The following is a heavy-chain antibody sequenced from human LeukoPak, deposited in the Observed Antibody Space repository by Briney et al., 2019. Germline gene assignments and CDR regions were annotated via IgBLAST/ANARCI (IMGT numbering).Heavy chain of an antibody. CDR1: GFSLITRAVG. Sequence: SGPTLVNPTQTLTLTCTFSGFSLITRAVGVAWIRQPPGKALEWLALIYGNDDKRYSPSLKSRLTITKDTSKNQVVLTVTNMDAVDTGTYYCAHDVPGYLGFDLWGRGTLVTVSS. V-gene: IGHV2-5*01. D-gene: IGHD3-10*02. J-gene: IGHJ2*01. CDR2: IYGNDDK. CDR3: AHDVPGYLGFDL.